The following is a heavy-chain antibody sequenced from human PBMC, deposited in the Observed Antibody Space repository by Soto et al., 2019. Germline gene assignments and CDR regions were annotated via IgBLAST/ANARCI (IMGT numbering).Heavy chain of an antibody. CDR1: GFTFSSYW. CDR2: INSDGSST. CDR3: AKILSMVTSYYYGMDV. D-gene: IGHD4-17*01. Sequence: VQLVESGGGLVQPGGSLRLSCAASGFTFSSYWMHWVRQAPGKGLVWVSRINSDGSSTSYADSVKGRFTISRDNAKNTLYLQMNSLRDDDTAVYYCAKILSMVTSYYYGMDVWGHGTTVTVSS. J-gene: IGHJ6*02. V-gene: IGHV3-74*01.